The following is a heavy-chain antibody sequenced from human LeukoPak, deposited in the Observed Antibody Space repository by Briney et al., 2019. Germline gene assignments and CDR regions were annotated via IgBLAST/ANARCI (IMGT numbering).Heavy chain of an antibody. J-gene: IGHJ4*02. CDR2: IYYSGST. D-gene: IGHD6-19*01. Sequence: SETLSLTCTVSGGSISSYYWSWIPQPPGKGLEWIGYIYYSGSTNYNPSLKSRVTISVDTSKNQFSLKLSSVTAADTAVYYCARDVAVAGHFDYWGQGTLVTVSS. CDR3: ARDVAVAGHFDY. V-gene: IGHV4-59*01. CDR1: GGSISSYY.